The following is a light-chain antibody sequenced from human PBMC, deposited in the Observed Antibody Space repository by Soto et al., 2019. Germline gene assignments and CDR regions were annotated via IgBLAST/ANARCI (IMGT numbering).Light chain of an antibody. CDR3: QQYKSWPPIT. Sequence: EILMTQSPDSLSVSPGETATLSCRASQSLNTDLAWYQQKPGQAPRLLLYGDSTRATGISTRFSGGGSGTEFTLTISGLQSEDSAVYYCQQYKSWPPITFGQGTRLEI. V-gene: IGKV3-15*01. CDR1: QSLNTD. J-gene: IGKJ5*01. CDR2: GDS.